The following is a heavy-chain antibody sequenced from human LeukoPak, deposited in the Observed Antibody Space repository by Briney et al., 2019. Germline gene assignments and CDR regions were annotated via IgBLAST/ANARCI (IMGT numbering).Heavy chain of an antibody. D-gene: IGHD3-9*01. J-gene: IGHJ3*02. CDR2: IKQDGSAK. Sequence: PGGSLRLSCAASGFTFSSYWMSWVRQAPGKGLEWVANIKQDGSAKYYVDSVKGRFTISRDNAKNSLYLQMNSLRAEDTAVYYCARELLRYFDWLTDAFDIWGQGTMVTVSS. CDR1: GFTFSSYW. V-gene: IGHV3-7*01. CDR3: ARELLRYFDWLTDAFDI.